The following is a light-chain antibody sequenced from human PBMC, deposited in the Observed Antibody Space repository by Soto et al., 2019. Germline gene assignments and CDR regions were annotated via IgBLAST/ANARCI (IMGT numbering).Light chain of an antibody. CDR2: DVS. CDR3: SSYTSSSTRL. Sequence: QSALTQPASVSGSPGQSITISCTGTSSDVGGYNYVSWYQQHPGKVPKLMIYDVSNRPSGVSNRFSGSKSGNTASLTISGLQAEDEADYYCSSYTSSSTRLFGGGTKLTVL. CDR1: SSDVGGYNY. V-gene: IGLV2-14*01. J-gene: IGLJ2*01.